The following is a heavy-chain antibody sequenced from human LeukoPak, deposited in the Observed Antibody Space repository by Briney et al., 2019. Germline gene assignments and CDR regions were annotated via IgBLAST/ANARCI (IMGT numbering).Heavy chain of an antibody. V-gene: IGHV3-30*02. CDR2: IRYDGSNK. CDR1: GFTFSSYG. Sequence: GGSLRLSCAASGFTFSSYGMHWVRQAPGKGLEWVAFIRYDGSNKYYADSVKGRFTISRDNSKNTLYLQMNSLRAEDTAVYYCAKDHNDSSGYYEYFQHWGQGTLVTVSS. D-gene: IGHD3-22*01. CDR3: AKDHNDSSGYYEYFQH. J-gene: IGHJ1*01.